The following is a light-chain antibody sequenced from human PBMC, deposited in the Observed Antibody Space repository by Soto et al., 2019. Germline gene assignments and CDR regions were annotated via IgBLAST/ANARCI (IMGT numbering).Light chain of an antibody. V-gene: IGKV1-5*01. J-gene: IGKJ1*01. Sequence: DIQMTQSPSTLSASVGDRVTITCRASQSISNWLSWYQQKPRKAPRLLIYDASSLQGGVPPRVSGSGSGTEFTITISSLQPDDFATYYCQQYYSYSRTFGQGTRVEVK. CDR2: DAS. CDR3: QQYYSYSRT. CDR1: QSISNW.